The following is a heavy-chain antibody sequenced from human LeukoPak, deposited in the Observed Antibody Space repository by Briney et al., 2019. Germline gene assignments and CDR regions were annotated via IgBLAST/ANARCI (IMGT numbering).Heavy chain of an antibody. CDR2: IYYSGST. CDR3: ARRRGYSGYDG. Sequence: SETLSLTCAVYGGSFSGYYWSWIRQPPGKGLEWIGSIYYSGSTYYNPSLKSRVTISVDTSKNQFSLKLSSVTAADTAVYYCARRRGYSGYDGWGQGTLVTVSS. V-gene: IGHV4-34*01. J-gene: IGHJ4*02. D-gene: IGHD5-12*01. CDR1: GGSFSGYY.